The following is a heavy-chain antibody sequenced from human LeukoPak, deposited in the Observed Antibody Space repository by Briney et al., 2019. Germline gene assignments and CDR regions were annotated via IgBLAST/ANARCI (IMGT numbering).Heavy chain of an antibody. CDR1: GFAFSSYH. CDR2: ISSNSDYI. J-gene: IGHJ4*02. CDR3: ARGRYSSSWYFDY. D-gene: IGHD6-13*01. Sequence: GGSLRLSCAASGFAFSSYHINWVRQAPGKGLEWVSSISSNSDYIYYADSVKGRFTISRDNAKNSLYLQMNSLRAEDTAVYYCARGRYSSSWYFDYWGQGTLVTVSS. V-gene: IGHV3-21*01.